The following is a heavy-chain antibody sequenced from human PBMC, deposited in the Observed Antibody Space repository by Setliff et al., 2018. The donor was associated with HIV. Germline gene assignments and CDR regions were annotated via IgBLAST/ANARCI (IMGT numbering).Heavy chain of an antibody. CDR3: ARGDFYGTRNYFDY. D-gene: IGHD2-8*01. CDR1: GDSISDYY. V-gene: IGHV4-4*07. J-gene: IGHJ4*02. CDR2: FYTSGGT. Sequence: PSETLSLTCTVSGDSISDYYWTWIRQTAGKGLEWIGRFYTSGGTKYNPSLMSRITMSVDTSKNQFSLKLSSVTAADTAVYYCARGDFYGTRNYFDYWGQGTLVTVSS.